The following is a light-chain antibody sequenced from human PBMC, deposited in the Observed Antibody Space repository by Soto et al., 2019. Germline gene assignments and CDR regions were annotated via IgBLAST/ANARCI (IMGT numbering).Light chain of an antibody. CDR3: AAWYDSMNGPV. Sequence: QSVLTQPPSASGTPGQRITISCSGSSSNIGTNTVNWYQQLPGTAPKLLIYSDTIRPLGVLDRFSGAKSGASASLAISGLQSEDEADYHCAAWYDSMNGPVFGGGTKLTVL. CDR1: SSNIGTNT. J-gene: IGLJ2*01. CDR2: SDT. V-gene: IGLV1-44*01.